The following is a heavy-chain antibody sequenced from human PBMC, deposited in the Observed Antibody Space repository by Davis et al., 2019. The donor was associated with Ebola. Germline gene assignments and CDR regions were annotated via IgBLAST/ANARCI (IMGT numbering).Heavy chain of an antibody. V-gene: IGHV1-69*04. CDR3: ARDELYSSSSGGVYYYYYYGMDV. CDR2: IIPIRGIA. CDR1: GGTFSSYA. Sequence: AASVKVSCKASGGTFSSYAISWVRQAPGQGLEWMGRIIPIRGIANYAQKFQGRVTITADKSTSTAYMELSSLRSEDTAVYYCARDELYSSSSGGVYYYYYYGMDVWGQGTTVTVSS. J-gene: IGHJ6*02. D-gene: IGHD6-6*01.